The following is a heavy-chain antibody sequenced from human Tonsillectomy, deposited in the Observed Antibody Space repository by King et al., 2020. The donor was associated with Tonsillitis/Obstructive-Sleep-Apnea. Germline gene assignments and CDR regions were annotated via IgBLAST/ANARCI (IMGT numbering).Heavy chain of an antibody. V-gene: IGHV4-4*02. CDR2: IYHDGNT. J-gene: IGHJ6*03. D-gene: IGHD2-2*01. Sequence: QLQESGPGLVKPSGTLSLTCAVSGGSVSSGNWWSWVRQSPGKGLEWIGEIYHDGNTNYNPSLRGRVTMSVDKSKNHFSLTLRSVTAADTAVYYCARDGDCSSTSCFSHYHYYFYIDVWGTGTTVTVSS. CDR1: GGSVSSGNW. CDR3: ARDGDCSSTSCFSHYHYYFYIDV.